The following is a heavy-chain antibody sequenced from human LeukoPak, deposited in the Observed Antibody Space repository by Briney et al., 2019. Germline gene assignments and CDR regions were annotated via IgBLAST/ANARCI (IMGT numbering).Heavy chain of an antibody. V-gene: IGHV4-34*01. CDR3: AREVVGSSSGWGLLAFDI. CDR2: INHSGST. J-gene: IGHJ3*02. D-gene: IGHD6-19*01. Sequence: PSETLSLTCAVYGGSFGGYYWSWIRQPPGKGLEWIGEINHSGSTNYNPSLKSRVTISVYTSKNQFSLKRSSVTAADTAVYYCAREVVGSSSGWGLLAFDIWGQGTMVTVSS. CDR1: GGSFGGYY.